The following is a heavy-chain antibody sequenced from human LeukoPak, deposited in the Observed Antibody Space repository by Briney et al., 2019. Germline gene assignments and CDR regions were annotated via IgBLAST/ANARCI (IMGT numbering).Heavy chain of an antibody. CDR2: INHSGST. V-gene: IGHV4-34*01. D-gene: IGHD3-9*01. CDR3: ARGVRGRAHYDILTGYSSGMDV. CDR1: DGSFTDYH. J-gene: IGHJ6*02. Sequence: SETLSLTCAVYDGSFTDYHWTWICQPPGKGLEWIGEINHSGSTRYSPSLKSRVTISVDTSKNQFSLKLSSVTAADTAVYYCARGVRGRAHYDILTGYSSGMDVWGQGTTVTVSS.